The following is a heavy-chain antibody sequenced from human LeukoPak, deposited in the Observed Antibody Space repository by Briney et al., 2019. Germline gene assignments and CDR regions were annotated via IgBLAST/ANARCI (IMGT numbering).Heavy chain of an antibody. V-gene: IGHV4-4*07. D-gene: IGHD4-17*01. CDR2: IYTSGST. J-gene: IGHJ4*02. CDR1: GGSISSYY. Sequence: SETLSLTCTVSGGSISSYYWSWIRQPAGKGLEWIGRIYTSGSTNHNPSLKSRVTMSVDTSKNQFSLKLSSVTAADTAVYYCAREREPGYGDYFDYWGQGTLVTVSS. CDR3: AREREPGYGDYFDY.